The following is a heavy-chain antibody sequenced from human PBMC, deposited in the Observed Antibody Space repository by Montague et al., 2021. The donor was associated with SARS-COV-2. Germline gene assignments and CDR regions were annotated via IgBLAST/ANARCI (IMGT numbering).Heavy chain of an antibody. V-gene: IGHV4-59*01. Sequence: SETLSLTCAVSGVSIMNYNWSWIRRSPGKRLVWIGYINFSADTNYNPSLKSRVSISVDPSSNQVSLRLTSVTAADAAVYFCAGDSSAVGRAWTFPSGGVQWLFDLWGRGSPVTVSS. CDR2: INFSADT. CDR1: GVSIMNYN. D-gene: IGHD6-19*01. CDR3: AGDSSAVGRAWTFPSGGVQWLFDL. J-gene: IGHJ2*01.